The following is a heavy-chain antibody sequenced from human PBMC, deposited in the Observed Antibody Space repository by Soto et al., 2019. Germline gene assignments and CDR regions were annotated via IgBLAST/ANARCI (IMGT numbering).Heavy chain of an antibody. CDR1: GGSFSGYY. J-gene: IGHJ3*02. Sequence: SETLSLTCAVYGGSFSGYYWSWIRQPPGKGLEWIGEINHSGSTNYNPSLKSRVTISVDTSKNQFSLKLSSVTAADTAVYYCARAAGYCSSTSCYKYAFDIWGQGTMVTVSS. CDR3: ARAAGYCSSTSCYKYAFDI. V-gene: IGHV4-34*01. D-gene: IGHD2-2*01. CDR2: INHSGST.